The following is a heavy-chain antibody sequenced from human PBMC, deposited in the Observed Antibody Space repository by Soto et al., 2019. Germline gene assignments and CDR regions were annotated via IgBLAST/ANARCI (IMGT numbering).Heavy chain of an antibody. CDR3: ATVRWELHDAFDI. CDR1: GGSISTGGYY. J-gene: IGHJ3*02. Sequence: QVQLQESGPGLVKPSQTLSLTCTVSGGSISTGGYYWSWIRQHPERGLEWLGYIYHSWMTFSNPSLQSRVAISIDTSKNKFSLKLSSVTAADTAVYYCATVRWELHDAFDIWGQGTMVSVSS. V-gene: IGHV4-31*03. D-gene: IGHD1-26*01. CDR2: IYHSWMT.